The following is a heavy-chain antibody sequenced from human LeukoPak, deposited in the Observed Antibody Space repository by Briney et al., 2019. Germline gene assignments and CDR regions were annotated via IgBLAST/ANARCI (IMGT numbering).Heavy chain of an antibody. D-gene: IGHD6-13*01. CDR3: ASHAGN. CDR1: GFTFSSYA. Sequence: PGGSLTLSCAASGFTFSSYAMSCVLQAPGEGVEWVSAISGSGGSTYYADSVKGRFTISRDNSKNTLYLQMNTLSAEDTAVYYCASHAGNWGRGTLVTVSS. J-gene: IGHJ4*02. V-gene: IGHV3-23*01. CDR2: ISGSGGST.